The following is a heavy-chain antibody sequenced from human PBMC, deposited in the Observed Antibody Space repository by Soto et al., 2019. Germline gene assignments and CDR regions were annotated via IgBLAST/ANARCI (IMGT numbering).Heavy chain of an antibody. CDR3: AKDTRTTNSGTYYFHY. CDR2: ISYDGSNK. J-gene: IGHJ4*02. V-gene: IGHV3-30*18. Sequence: GGSLRLSCAASGFTFSSYGMHWVRQAPGKGLEWVAVISYDGSNKYYADSVKGRFTISRDNSKNTLYLQMNSLRAEDTAVYYCAKDTRTTNSGTYYFHYWGQGTLVTVSS. CDR1: GFTFSSYG. D-gene: IGHD1-26*01.